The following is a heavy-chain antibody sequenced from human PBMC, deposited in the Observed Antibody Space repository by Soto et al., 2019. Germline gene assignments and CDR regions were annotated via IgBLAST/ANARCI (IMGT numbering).Heavy chain of an antibody. CDR3: AKNVWGITIFGGMDV. CDR2: ISGSGGST. J-gene: IGHJ6*02. CDR1: GFTFSSYA. V-gene: IGHV3-23*01. Sequence: EVQLLESGGGLVQPGGSLRLSCAASGFTFSSYAMSWVRQAPGKGLEWVAAISGSGGSTYYADSVKGRFTISRDNSKNTLYLQMNSLRAEDTAVYYCAKNVWGITIFGGMDVWGQGTTVTVSS. D-gene: IGHD3-9*01.